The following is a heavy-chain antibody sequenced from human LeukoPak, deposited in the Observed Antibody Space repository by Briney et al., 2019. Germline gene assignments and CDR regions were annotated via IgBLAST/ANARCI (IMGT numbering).Heavy chain of an antibody. D-gene: IGHD3-22*01. V-gene: IGHV4-31*03. J-gene: IGHJ3*02. Sequence: SQTLSLTCTVSGGSISSGGYYWSWIRQHPGKGLEWIGYIYYSGSTYYNPSLKSRVTISVDTSKNQFSLKLSSVTAADTAVYYCARVFYDSSGYYRGRDFDIWGQGTMVTVSS. CDR1: GGSISSGGYY. CDR3: ARVFYDSSGYYRGRDFDI. CDR2: IYYSGST.